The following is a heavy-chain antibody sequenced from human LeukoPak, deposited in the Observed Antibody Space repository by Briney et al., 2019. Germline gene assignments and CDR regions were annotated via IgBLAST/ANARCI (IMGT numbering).Heavy chain of an antibody. D-gene: IGHD3-10*01. J-gene: IGHJ5*02. CDR3: ARANMVRGVGLFFDRNWFDP. V-gene: IGHV1-2*02. Sequence: GASVKVSCKASGYSFADYYMHWVRQAPGQGLEWMGWIKPNSGGTRSAQKFQGRVTMTRDTSISTAYMELSSLRYDDTAVYYCARANMVRGVGLFFDRNWFDPWGQGTLVTVSS. CDR2: IKPNSGGT. CDR1: GYSFADYY.